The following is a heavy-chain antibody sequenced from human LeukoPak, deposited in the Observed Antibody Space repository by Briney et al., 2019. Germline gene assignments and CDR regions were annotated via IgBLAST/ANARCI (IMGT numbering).Heavy chain of an antibody. Sequence: ETLSLTCTVSGGSISSYYWSWVRQAPGKGLEWVSSISSSSSYIYYADSVKGRFTISRDNAKNSLYLQMNSLRAEDTAVYYCARDHTIFGFDYWGQGTLVTVSS. D-gene: IGHD3-3*01. J-gene: IGHJ4*02. CDR1: GGSISSYY. CDR2: ISSSSSYI. CDR3: ARDHTIFGFDY. V-gene: IGHV3-21*01.